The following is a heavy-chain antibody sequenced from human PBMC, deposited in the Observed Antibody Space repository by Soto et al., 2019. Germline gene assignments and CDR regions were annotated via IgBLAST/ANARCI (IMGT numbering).Heavy chain of an antibody. CDR2: IIPIFGTA. V-gene: IGHV1-69*13. D-gene: IGHD2-2*01. CDR3: ARDIVVVPAAMGGMDV. J-gene: IGHJ6*02. Sequence: GASVKVSCKASGGTFSSYAISWVRQAPGQGLEWMGGIIPIFGTANYAQKFQGRVTITADESTSTAYMELSSLRSEDTAVYYCARDIVVVPAAMGGMDVWGQGTTVTV. CDR1: GGTFSSYA.